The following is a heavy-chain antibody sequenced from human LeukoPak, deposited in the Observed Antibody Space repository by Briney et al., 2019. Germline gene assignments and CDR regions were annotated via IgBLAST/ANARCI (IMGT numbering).Heavy chain of an antibody. V-gene: IGHV4-34*01. D-gene: IGHD6-13*01. CDR3: ARGTVAAAGTNTYYYYGMDV. CDR1: GGSFSGYY. Sequence: PSETLSLTCAVYGGSFSGYYWSWTRQPPGKGLEWIGEINHSGSTNYNPSLKSRVTISVDTSKNQFSLKLSSVTAADTAVYYCARGTVAAAGTNTYYYYGMDVWGQGTTVTVSS. J-gene: IGHJ6*02. CDR2: INHSGST.